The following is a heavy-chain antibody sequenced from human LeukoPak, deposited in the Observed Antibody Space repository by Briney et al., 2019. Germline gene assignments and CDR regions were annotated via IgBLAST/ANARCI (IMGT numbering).Heavy chain of an antibody. CDR1: GGSISSGSYY. D-gene: IGHD1-26*01. CDR2: IYDSGST. V-gene: IGHV4-39*01. CDR3: AKSGGYGLIDY. Sequence: SQTLSLTCTVSGGSISSGSYYWSWIRQPPGTGLEWIGNIYDSGSTYYNASLQSRVTISIDTSKNQFSLRLSSVTAADTAMYYCAKSGGYGLIDYWGQGTLVTVSS. J-gene: IGHJ4*02.